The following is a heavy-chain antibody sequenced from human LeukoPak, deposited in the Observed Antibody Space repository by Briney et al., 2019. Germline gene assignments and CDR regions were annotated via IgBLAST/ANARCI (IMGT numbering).Heavy chain of an antibody. Sequence: GASVKVSCKASGYTFTGYNIHWVRQAPGQDLEWMGWLSPNSGDTKLAQKFQGRVTVTRDTSISTAYMELSRLTSDDTAVYYCVRATDISSWYLAYWGQGTLVTVSS. D-gene: IGHD6-13*01. V-gene: IGHV1-2*02. CDR2: LSPNSGDT. J-gene: IGHJ4*02. CDR1: GYTFTGYN. CDR3: VRATDISSWYLAY.